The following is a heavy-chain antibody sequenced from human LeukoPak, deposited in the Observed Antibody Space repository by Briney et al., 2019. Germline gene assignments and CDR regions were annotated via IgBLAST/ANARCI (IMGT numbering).Heavy chain of an antibody. J-gene: IGHJ5*02. D-gene: IGHD2-15*01. Sequence: PSETLSLTCAVCGGSFRGYYWSWIRQPPGKGLEWIGEINHSVKANYNPSLKSRVTISVDTSKNQFSLNLTSVTAADTAVYYCARAGGYCSGSGCYYWFDPWGQGTLVTVSS. CDR3: ARAGGYCSGSGCYYWFDP. CDR2: INHSVKA. CDR1: GGSFRGYY. V-gene: IGHV4-34*01.